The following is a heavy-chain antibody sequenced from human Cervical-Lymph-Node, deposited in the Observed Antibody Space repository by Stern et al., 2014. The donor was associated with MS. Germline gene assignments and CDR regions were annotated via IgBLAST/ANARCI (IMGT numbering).Heavy chain of an antibody. Sequence: VQLVQSGAEVKKPGSSVKVSCKASGGTFSSYAISWVRQAPGQGPEWLGGIIPIFATATYAQKFQGRVTITADESTSTAYMELSSLRSEDTAVYYCARGELKEGLVRGMDVWGQGTTVTVSS. CDR3: ARGELKEGLVRGMDV. CDR1: GGTFSSYA. CDR2: IIPIFATA. D-gene: IGHD1-26*01. V-gene: IGHV1-69*01. J-gene: IGHJ6*02.